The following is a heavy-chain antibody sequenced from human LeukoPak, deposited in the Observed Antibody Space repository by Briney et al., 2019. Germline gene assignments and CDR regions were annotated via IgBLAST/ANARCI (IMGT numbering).Heavy chain of an antibody. V-gene: IGHV3-30*04. CDR1: GFTFSSYA. Sequence: GGSLRLSCAASGFTFSSYAMHWVRQAPGKGLEWVAVISYDGSNKYYADSVKGRFTISRDNSKNTLYLQMNSLRAEDTAVCYCARTFYDSSGYDFDYWGQGTQDTVSS. CDR3: ARTFYDSSGYDFDY. D-gene: IGHD3-22*01. CDR2: ISYDGSNK. J-gene: IGHJ4*02.